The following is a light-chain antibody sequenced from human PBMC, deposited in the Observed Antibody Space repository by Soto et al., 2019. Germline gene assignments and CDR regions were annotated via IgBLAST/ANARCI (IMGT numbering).Light chain of an antibody. CDR3: QSYDSSNPVV. Sequence: NFMLTQPHSVSESPGKTVTISCTRSSGSIASNYVQWYQQRPGSSPTTVIYEDNQRPSGVPDRFFGSIDSSSNSASLTISGLKTEDEADYYCQSYDSSNPVVFGGGTQLTVL. J-gene: IGLJ2*01. V-gene: IGLV6-57*01. CDR2: EDN. CDR1: SGSIASNY.